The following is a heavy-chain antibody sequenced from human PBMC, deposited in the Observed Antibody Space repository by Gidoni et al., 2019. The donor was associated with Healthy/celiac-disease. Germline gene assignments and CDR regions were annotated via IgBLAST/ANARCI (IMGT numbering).Heavy chain of an antibody. CDR1: GLTVSSNY. V-gene: IGHV3-53*01. Sequence: EVQLVESGGGLIQPGGSLRLSCAASGLTVSSNYMSWVRQAPGKGLGCVSVIYSGGSTYYADSVKGRFTISRDNSKNTLYLQMNSLRAEDTAVYYCSRDSSSWYGAFDIWGQGTMVTVSS. J-gene: IGHJ3*02. D-gene: IGHD6-13*01. CDR3: SRDSSSWYGAFDI. CDR2: IYSGGST.